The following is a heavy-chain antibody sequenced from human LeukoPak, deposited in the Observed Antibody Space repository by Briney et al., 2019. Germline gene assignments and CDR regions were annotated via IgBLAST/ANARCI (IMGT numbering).Heavy chain of an antibody. D-gene: IGHD2-2*01. CDR1: GGSFSGYY. CDR3: ARGFIVVVPAATLSYRPGRGSNWFDP. Sequence: SETLSLTCAVYGGSFSGYYWSWIRQPPGKGLEWIGEINHSGSTNYNPSLKSRVTISVDTSKNQLSLKLSSVTAADTAVYYCARGFIVVVPAATLSYRPGRGSNWFDPWGQGTLVTVSS. V-gene: IGHV4-34*01. J-gene: IGHJ5*02. CDR2: INHSGST.